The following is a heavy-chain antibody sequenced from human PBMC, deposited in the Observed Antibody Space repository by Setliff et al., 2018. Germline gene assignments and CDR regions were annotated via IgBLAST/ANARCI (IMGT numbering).Heavy chain of an antibody. CDR1: DDSISSRHYY. Sequence: SETLSLTCTVSDDSISSRHYYWSWIRQPAGKGLEWIGQIYTSWSSNYNPSLKGRASLSIDASKSQFSLKLTSVTAADTAVYYCARMSGFQYMDVWGKGTTVTVSS. V-gene: IGHV4-61*09. J-gene: IGHJ6*03. CDR3: ARMSGFQYMDV. D-gene: IGHD3-3*01. CDR2: IYTSWSS.